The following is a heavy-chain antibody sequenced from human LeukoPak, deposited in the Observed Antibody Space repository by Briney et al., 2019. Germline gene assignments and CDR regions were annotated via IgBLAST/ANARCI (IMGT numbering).Heavy chain of an antibody. CDR3: ARGFRAVTTDTPTYYFYYYMDV. D-gene: IGHD4-17*01. J-gene: IGHJ6*03. CDR2: INWSGGST. Sequence: PGGSLRLSCAASGFTFDDYGMSWVRQVPGKGLEWVSGINWSGGSTGYADSVKGRFIISRDNAKNSLYLQMNSLRDEDRALYYCARGFRAVTTDTPTYYFYYYMDVWGKGTTVTVSS. V-gene: IGHV3-20*04. CDR1: GFTFDDYG.